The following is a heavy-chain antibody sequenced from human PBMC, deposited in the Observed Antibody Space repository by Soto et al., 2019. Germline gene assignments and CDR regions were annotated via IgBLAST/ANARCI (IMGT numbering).Heavy chain of an antibody. CDR2: ISSNSAYI. CDR1: GFTFRSFT. D-gene: IGHD6-13*01. V-gene: IGHV3-21*01. Sequence: GGSLRLSCAASGFTFRSFTMNWVRQAPGKGLEWVSTISSNSAYIYYTDALRGRFTISRDNTKNSLHLQMNSLRAEDTAVYYCTRDASRDSSARGWFDPWGPGTLVTVSS. CDR3: TRDASRDSSARGWFDP. J-gene: IGHJ5*02.